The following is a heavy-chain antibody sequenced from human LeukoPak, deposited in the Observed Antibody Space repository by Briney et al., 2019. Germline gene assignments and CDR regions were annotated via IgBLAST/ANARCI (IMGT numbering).Heavy chain of an antibody. CDR3: ARDYDVLTGYPQPYFDY. CDR1: GGSISSGSYY. V-gene: IGHV4-61*02. Sequence: PSQTLSLTCTVSGGSISSGSYYWSWIRQPAGKGLEWIGRIYTSGSTNYNPSLKSRVTISVDTSKNQFSLELSSVTAADTAVYYCARDYDVLTGYPQPYFDYWGQGTLVTVSS. D-gene: IGHD3-9*01. CDR2: IYTSGST. J-gene: IGHJ4*02.